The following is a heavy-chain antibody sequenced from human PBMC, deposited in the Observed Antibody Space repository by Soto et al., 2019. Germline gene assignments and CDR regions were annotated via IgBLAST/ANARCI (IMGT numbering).Heavy chain of an antibody. CDR2: IIPIFGTA. J-gene: IGHJ6*02. V-gene: IGHV1-69*13. Sequence: GASVKVSCKASGGTFSSYAISWVRQAPGQGLEWMGGIIPIFGTANYAQKFQGRVTITADESTSTAYMELSSLRSEDTAVYYCARPRSGNILTGYYRGRGYYYGMDVWGQGTTVTVSS. CDR1: GGTFSSYA. D-gene: IGHD3-9*01. CDR3: ARPRSGNILTGYYRGRGYYYGMDV.